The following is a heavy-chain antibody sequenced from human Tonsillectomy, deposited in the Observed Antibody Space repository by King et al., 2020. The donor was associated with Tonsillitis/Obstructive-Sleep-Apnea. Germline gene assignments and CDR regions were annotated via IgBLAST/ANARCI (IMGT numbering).Heavy chain of an antibody. CDR3: ATTRGLSNWVAGY. D-gene: IGHD7-27*01. Sequence: QVQLVESGGGVVQPGRSLRLSCAASGFTFSNYAMNWVRQAPGKGLEWVAIISYDGSNKYYADSVKGRFTISRDNSKNTLYLQMSSLRAEDTAVYYCATTRGLSNWVAGYWGQGTLVTVSS. CDR2: ISYDGSNK. CDR1: GFTFSNYA. V-gene: IGHV3-30*04. J-gene: IGHJ4*02.